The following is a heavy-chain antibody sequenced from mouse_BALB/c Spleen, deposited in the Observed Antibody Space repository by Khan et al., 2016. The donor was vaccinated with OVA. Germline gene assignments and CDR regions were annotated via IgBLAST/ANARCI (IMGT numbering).Heavy chain of an antibody. Sequence: QVQLKQSGAELARPGASMKMSCKASGYTFTSHTMHWVKQRPGQGLEWIGYINPRSGYTQYNQKFNDKATLTADISSSTAYMQLSSLTSEDSAVYYCARRTTEYALDYWGQGTSVTVSS. CDR1: GYTFTSHT. CDR2: INPRSGYT. J-gene: IGHJ4*01. V-gene: IGHV1-4*01. CDR3: ARRTTEYALDY. D-gene: IGHD2-14*01.